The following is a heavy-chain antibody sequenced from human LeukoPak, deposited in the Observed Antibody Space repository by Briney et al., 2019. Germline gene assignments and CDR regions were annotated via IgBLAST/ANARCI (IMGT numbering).Heavy chain of an antibody. J-gene: IGHJ4*02. CDR2: INKDGSQK. D-gene: IGHD3-16*01. V-gene: IGHV3-7*04. CDR3: ARWGGGFDY. Sequence: PGGSLRLSCAASGFTFTSYWMSWVRQAPGKGLEWVANINKDGSQKYYVGSVQGRFTLSRDNSKNSLYLQMNSLRAEDTAVYYCARWGGGFDYWGQGTLVTVSS. CDR1: GFTFTSYW.